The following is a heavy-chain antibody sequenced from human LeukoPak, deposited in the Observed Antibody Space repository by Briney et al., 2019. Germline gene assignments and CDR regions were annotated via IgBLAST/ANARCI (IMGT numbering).Heavy chain of an antibody. Sequence: GGSLRLSCAASGFTFSSYWMSWVRQAPGKGLEWVANIKQDGSEKYYVDSVKGRFTISRDNAKNSLYLQMNSLRAEDTAVYYCARGWEHFGPAFVWFDPWGQGTLVTVSS. CDR2: IKQDGSEK. V-gene: IGHV3-7*01. CDR1: GFTFSSYW. J-gene: IGHJ5*02. D-gene: IGHD1/OR15-1a*01. CDR3: ARGWEHFGPAFVWFDP.